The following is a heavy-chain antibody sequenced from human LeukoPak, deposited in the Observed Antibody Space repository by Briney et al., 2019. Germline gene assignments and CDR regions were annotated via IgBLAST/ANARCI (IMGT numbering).Heavy chain of an antibody. D-gene: IGHD3-16*01. V-gene: IGHV3-30*04. J-gene: IGHJ4*02. CDR1: GFTFSSYA. CDR3: ATGWGGDDY. Sequence: GRSLRLSCAASGFTFSSYAMHWVRQAPGKGLEWVAVISYDGSNKYYADSVKGRFTISRDNSKNTLYLQMNSLRAEDTAVYYCATGWGGDDYWGQGILVTVSS. CDR2: ISYDGSNK.